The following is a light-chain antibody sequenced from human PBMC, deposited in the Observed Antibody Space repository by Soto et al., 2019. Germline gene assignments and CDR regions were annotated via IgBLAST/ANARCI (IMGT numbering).Light chain of an antibody. CDR1: QGISSY. Sequence: IQLTQSPSSLSASVGYRFTITCRASQGISSYLAWYQQKPGKAPKLLIYAASTLQSGVPSRFSGSGSGTEFTLTISSLQPEDFATYYCQQLSRYPLTFGGGTTVDIK. V-gene: IGKV1-9*01. CDR3: QQLSRYPLT. CDR2: AAS. J-gene: IGKJ4*01.